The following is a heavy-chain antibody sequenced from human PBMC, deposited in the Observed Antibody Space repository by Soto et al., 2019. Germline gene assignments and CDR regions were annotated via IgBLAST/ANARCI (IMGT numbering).Heavy chain of an antibody. J-gene: IGHJ3*02. CDR2: INHSGST. CDR3: ARVGYSSSWYRRGAFDI. V-gene: IGHV4-34*01. D-gene: IGHD6-13*01. Sequence: SETLSLTCAVYGGSFSGYYWSWIRQPPRKGLEWIGEINHSGSTNYNPSPKSRVTISVDTSKNQFSLKLTSVTAADTAVYYCARVGYSSSWYRRGAFDIWGQGTMVTVSS. CDR1: GGSFSGYY.